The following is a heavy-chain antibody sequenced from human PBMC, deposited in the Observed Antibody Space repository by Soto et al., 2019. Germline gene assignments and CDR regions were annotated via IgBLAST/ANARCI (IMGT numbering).Heavy chain of an antibody. J-gene: IGHJ4*02. V-gene: IGHV3-74*01. CDR1: GFTFSAYW. CDR2: IIDDGSTA. CDR3: ARGPRVGSTGTGAH. Sequence: GGSLRLSCSVSGFTFSAYWMHWVRQVPGKGLTWVSRIIDDGSTATYADSVKGRFVISRDNAKNSLYLEMNTLRADDSGLYYCARGPRVGSTGTGAHWGRGTLVTV. D-gene: IGHD1-1*01.